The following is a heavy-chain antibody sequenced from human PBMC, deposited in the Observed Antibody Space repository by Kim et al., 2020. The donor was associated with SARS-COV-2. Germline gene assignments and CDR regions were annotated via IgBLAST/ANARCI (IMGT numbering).Heavy chain of an antibody. CDR2: ISYDGSNK. Sequence: GGSLRLSCAASGFTFSSYAMHWVRQAPGKGLEWVAVISYDGSNKYYADSVKGRFTISRDNSKNTLYLQMNSLRAEDTAVYYCARGGVTDDYYYYGMDVWGQGTTVTVSS. CDR1: GFTFSSYA. J-gene: IGHJ6*02. CDR3: ARGGVTDDYYYYGMDV. V-gene: IGHV3-30-3*01. D-gene: IGHD5-18*01.